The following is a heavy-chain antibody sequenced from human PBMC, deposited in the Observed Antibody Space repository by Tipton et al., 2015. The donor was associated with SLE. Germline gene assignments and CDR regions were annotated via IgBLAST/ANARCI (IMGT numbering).Heavy chain of an antibody. D-gene: IGHD3-16*01. CDR2: IYTSGST. V-gene: IGHV4-61*09. CDR3: ARGGGFDP. CDR1: GDSISSGSYY. Sequence: TLSLTCTVSGDSISSGSYYWTWIRQPAGKGLEWIGYIYTSGSTNYNPSLKSRVTMSLDTSTNQFSLKLSSVTAADTAVYYCARGGGFDPWGQGTLVTVSS. J-gene: IGHJ5*02.